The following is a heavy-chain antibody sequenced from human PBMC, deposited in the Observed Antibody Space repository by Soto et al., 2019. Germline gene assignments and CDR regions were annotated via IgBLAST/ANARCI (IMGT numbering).Heavy chain of an antibody. CDR1: GFTFSSYG. CDR3: AKEQYTYYFDY. V-gene: IGHV3-30*18. CDR2: ISYDGSNK. J-gene: IGHJ4*02. D-gene: IGHD6-6*01. Sequence: QVQLVEPGGGVVQPGRSLRLSCAASGFTFSSYGMHWVRQAPGKGLEWVAVISYDGSNKYYADSVKGRFTISRDNSKNSLYLQMNSLRAEDTAVYYCAKEQYTYYFDYWGQGTLVTVSS.